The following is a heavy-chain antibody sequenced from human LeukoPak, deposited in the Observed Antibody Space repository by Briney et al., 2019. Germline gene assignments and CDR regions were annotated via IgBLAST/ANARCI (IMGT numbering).Heavy chain of an antibody. J-gene: IGHJ4*02. CDR1: GFTCSTYW. V-gene: IGHV3-74*01. CDR3: ARELPFDY. CDR2: INSDGSTT. Sequence: PGGSLRLSCAASGFTCSTYWMHWFRQAPGKGLVWVSRINSDGSTTNYADSVKGRFSISRDNAKKTLYLQMNSLRAEDTAVYYCARELPFDYWGQGTLVTVSS. D-gene: IGHD1-26*01.